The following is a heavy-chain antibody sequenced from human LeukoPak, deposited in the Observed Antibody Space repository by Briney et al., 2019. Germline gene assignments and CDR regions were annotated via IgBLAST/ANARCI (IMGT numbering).Heavy chain of an antibody. V-gene: IGHV1-8*01. CDR3: ARALDQPSHLDI. D-gene: IGHD1-14*01. Sequence: ASVKVSCKASGYTFTNSDINWVRQAAGQGLEWMGWMNPDSGNTGYARNFQGRVTMTRDTSTSTVYMELSSLRSEDTAVYYCARALDQPSHLDIWGQGTMVTVSS. CDR2: MNPDSGNT. CDR1: GYTFTNSD. J-gene: IGHJ3*02.